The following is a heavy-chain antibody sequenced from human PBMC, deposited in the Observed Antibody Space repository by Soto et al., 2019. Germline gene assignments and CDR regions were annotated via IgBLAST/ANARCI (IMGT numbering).Heavy chain of an antibody. D-gene: IGHD2-21*02. CDR1: GGSISGGVHS. Sequence: PSETLSLTCTVSGGSISGGVHSWSWIRQPPGKGLEWIGHIFDSGSTYYNPSLKSRLTISVDTSKNQFSLKLSSVTAADTAVYYCARDCGGDCYSPKYYYYYGLDVWGQGTTVTVSS. V-gene: IGHV4-30-4*01. CDR3: ARDCGGDCYSPKYYYYYGLDV. J-gene: IGHJ6*02. CDR2: IFDSGST.